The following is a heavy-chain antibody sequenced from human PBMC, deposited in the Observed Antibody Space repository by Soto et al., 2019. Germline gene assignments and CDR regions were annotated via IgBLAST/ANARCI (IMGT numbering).Heavy chain of an antibody. J-gene: IGHJ6*02. CDR1: GFTFSSYA. D-gene: IGHD4-17*01. V-gene: IGHV3-23*01. Sequence: GGSLRLSCAASGFTFSSYAMSWVRQAPGKGLEWVSAISGSGGSTYYADSVKGRFTISRDNSKNTLYLQMNSLRAEDTAVYYCAKALSPFEVTTAFLRYGMDVWGQGTTVTVSS. CDR2: ISGSGGST. CDR3: AKALSPFEVTTAFLRYGMDV.